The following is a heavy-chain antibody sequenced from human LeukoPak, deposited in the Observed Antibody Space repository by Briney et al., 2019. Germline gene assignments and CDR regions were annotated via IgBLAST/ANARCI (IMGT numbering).Heavy chain of an antibody. CDR3: ARDSGWWRFDF. CDR2: IKEDGSEK. J-gene: IGHJ4*02. Sequence: QSGGSLRLSYAASGLNFSSRWMNWVRQAPGQGLEWVASIKEDGSEKHYVDSVKGRFTISRDNGKNSLYLQMNSLRAEDTAVYYCARDSGWWRFDFWGQGTLVTVSS. CDR1: GLNFSSRW. V-gene: IGHV3-7*03. D-gene: IGHD6-13*01.